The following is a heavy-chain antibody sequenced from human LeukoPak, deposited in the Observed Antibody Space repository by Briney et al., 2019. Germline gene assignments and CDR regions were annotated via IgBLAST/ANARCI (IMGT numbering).Heavy chain of an antibody. J-gene: IGHJ3*02. D-gene: IGHD1-7*01. Sequence: PSETLSLTCTVSGGSISSSSYYWGWIRQPPGKGLEWIGSIYYSGSTYYNPSLKSRVTISVDTSKNQFSLKLSSVTAADTAVYYCARVETTTPHAFDIWGQGTMVTVSS. CDR2: IYYSGST. CDR3: ARVETTTPHAFDI. CDR1: GGSISSSSYY. V-gene: IGHV4-39*01.